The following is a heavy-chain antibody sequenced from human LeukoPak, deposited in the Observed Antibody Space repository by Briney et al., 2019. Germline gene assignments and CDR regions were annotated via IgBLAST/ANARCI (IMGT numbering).Heavy chain of an antibody. CDR2: INWNGGST. CDR3: ARGGYYDNSGASDY. CDR1: GFTFDDYG. Sequence: GGSLRLSCAASGFTFDDYGMSWVRQAPGKGLEWVSGINWNGGSTGYADSVKGRFTISRDNAKNSLYLQMNSLRADDTALYYCARGGYYDNSGASDYWGQGTLVSVSS. V-gene: IGHV3-20*04. J-gene: IGHJ4*02. D-gene: IGHD3-22*01.